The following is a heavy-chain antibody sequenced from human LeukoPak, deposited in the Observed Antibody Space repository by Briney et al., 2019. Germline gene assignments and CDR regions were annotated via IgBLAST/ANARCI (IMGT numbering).Heavy chain of an antibody. CDR2: IYHSGST. D-gene: IGHD1-7*01. J-gene: IGHJ4*02. Sequence: PSETLSLTCTVSGYSISSGYYWGWIRQPPGKGLEWIGSIYHSGSTYYNPSLKSRVTISVDTSKNQVSLQMTSVTAADPAMYYCARSELNDYFKYWGQGILVTVST. CDR3: ARSELNDYFKY. V-gene: IGHV4-38-2*02. CDR1: GYSISSGYY.